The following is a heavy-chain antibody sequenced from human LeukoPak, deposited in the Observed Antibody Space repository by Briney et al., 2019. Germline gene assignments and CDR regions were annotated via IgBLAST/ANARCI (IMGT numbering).Heavy chain of an antibody. CDR2: IYPSGDS. J-gene: IGHJ4*02. V-gene: IGHV4-61*02. CDR3: ARGYDRNGYQSRVFDY. CDR1: GGSISSGSFY. D-gene: IGHD3-22*01. Sequence: SETLSLTCTVSGGSISSGSFYWSWIRLTAGKGLEWIGRIYPSGDSQYSPSFRSRATISLDTRNQFSLKLSSVTAADTAVYFCARGYDRNGYQSRVFDYWGQGARDNVSS.